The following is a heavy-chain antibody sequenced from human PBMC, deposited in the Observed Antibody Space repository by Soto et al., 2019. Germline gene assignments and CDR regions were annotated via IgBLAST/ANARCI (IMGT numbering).Heavy chain of an antibody. Sequence: SVKVSCKASGGTFSSYTISWVRQAPGQGLEWMGRIIPILGIANYAQKFQGRVTITADKSTSTAYMELSSLRSEDTAVYYCARVLRFLEWLSPMDVWGKGTTVTVSS. CDR3: ARVLRFLEWLSPMDV. D-gene: IGHD3-3*01. V-gene: IGHV1-69*02. CDR1: GGTFSSYT. J-gene: IGHJ6*03. CDR2: IIPILGIA.